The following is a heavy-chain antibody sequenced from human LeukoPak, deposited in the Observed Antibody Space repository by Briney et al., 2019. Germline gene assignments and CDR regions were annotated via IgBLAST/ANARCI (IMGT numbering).Heavy chain of an antibody. Sequence: GGSLRLSCAASGFTFSSYWMHWVRQAPGKGLVWVSRINSDGSSTSYADSVKGRFTISRDNAKNTLYLQMNGLRAEDTAVYYCARDLFPLGYCSSTSCAAYYYGMDVWGQGTTVTVSS. D-gene: IGHD2-2*01. CDR1: GFTFSSYW. J-gene: IGHJ6*02. CDR3: ARDLFPLGYCSSTSCAAYYYGMDV. V-gene: IGHV3-74*01. CDR2: INSDGSST.